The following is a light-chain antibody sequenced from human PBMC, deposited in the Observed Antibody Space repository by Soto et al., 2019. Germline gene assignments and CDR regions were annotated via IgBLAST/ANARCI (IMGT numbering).Light chain of an antibody. CDR3: QQYVTSPWA. CDR1: QSVSSSF. J-gene: IGKJ1*01. CDR2: GAS. V-gene: IGKV3-20*01. Sequence: EIVLTQSPGTLSLSPGERATLSCRASQSVSSSFLAWYQQKPGQAPRLLIYGASNRATGIPDRFSGSGSGTDFTLTISRLEPEDFAVYYCQQYVTSPWAFGQGTKE.